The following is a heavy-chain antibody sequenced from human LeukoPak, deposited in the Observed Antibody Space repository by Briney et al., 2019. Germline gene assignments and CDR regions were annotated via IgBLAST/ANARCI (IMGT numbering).Heavy chain of an antibody. CDR1: GGSFSSEA. CDR2: IIPIFGTA. D-gene: IGHD2-15*01. J-gene: IGHJ4*02. V-gene: IGHV1-69*05. CDR3: GRKAGDCGGGSCYSIDY. Sequence: SVEVSCKAFGGSFSSEAISWVRQAPGQGLEWMGGIIPIFGTANYAQKFQGRVTITTDESTSTAYMEVSSLRSEDTAVYYCGRKAGDCGGGSCYSIDYWGQGTLVTVSS.